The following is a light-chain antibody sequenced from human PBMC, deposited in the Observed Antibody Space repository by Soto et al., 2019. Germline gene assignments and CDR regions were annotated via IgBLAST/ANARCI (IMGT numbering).Light chain of an antibody. CDR1: SSDIESHT. CDR2: TNN. J-gene: IGLJ1*01. V-gene: IGLV1-44*01. Sequence: VLTQPPSASGTPGQRITISCSGSSSDIESHTVNWYQQVPGKAPKLLINTNNQRPSGVPARFSGSKSGASASLAISGLQSEDEATYYCATWDDSRKGVFGTGTKVTVL. CDR3: ATWDDSRKGV.